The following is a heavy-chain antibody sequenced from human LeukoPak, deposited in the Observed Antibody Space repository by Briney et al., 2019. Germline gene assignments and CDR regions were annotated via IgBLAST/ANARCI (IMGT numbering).Heavy chain of an antibody. J-gene: IGHJ4*02. V-gene: IGHV3-23*01. D-gene: IGHD6-13*01. CDR1: GFTSTNYA. Sequence: GGSLRLSCTTSGFTSTNYAMNWVRQAPGKGLEWVSAISGSGGSTYYADAVRGRFTISRDNSKNTLYLQMNSLRAEDTAVYYCARGMYSSSWYGDYWGQGTLVTVSS. CDR2: ISGSGGST. CDR3: ARGMYSSSWYGDY.